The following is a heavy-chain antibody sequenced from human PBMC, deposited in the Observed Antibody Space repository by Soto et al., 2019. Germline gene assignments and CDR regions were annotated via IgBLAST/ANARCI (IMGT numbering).Heavy chain of an antibody. D-gene: IGHD3-16*01. CDR3: ARDLNVRGELGSYYYYYYMDV. V-gene: IGHV3-7*01. Sequence: EVQLVESGGGLVQPGGALRLSRAGSGITFSYHLINWVRQAPGKGPEGGAKKKQGGSEKYYGDSVKGRFTISRDNAKNSLYLQMNSLRADDTAVYYCARDLNVRGELGSYYYYYYMDVWGKGTTVTVSS. CDR1: GITFSYHL. J-gene: IGHJ6*03. CDR2: KKQGGSEK.